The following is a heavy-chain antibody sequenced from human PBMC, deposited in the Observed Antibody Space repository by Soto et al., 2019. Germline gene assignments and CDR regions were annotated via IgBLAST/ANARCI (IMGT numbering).Heavy chain of an antibody. J-gene: IGHJ4*02. CDR3: AKILYYYDSSGPFYYFDY. Sequence: GGSLRLSCAASGFTFSSYAMSWVRQAPGKGLEWVSAISGSGGSTYYADSVKGRFTISRDNSKNTLYLQMNSLRAEDTAVYYCAKILYYYDSSGPFYYFDYWGQGTLVTVSS. V-gene: IGHV3-23*01. CDR2: ISGSGGST. CDR1: GFTFSSYA. D-gene: IGHD3-22*01.